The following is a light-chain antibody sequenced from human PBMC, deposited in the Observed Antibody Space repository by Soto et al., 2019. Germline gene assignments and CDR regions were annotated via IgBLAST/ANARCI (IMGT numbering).Light chain of an antibody. Sequence: QPVLTQSPSASASLGASVKLTCTLNSGHSSYAIAWHQQQPEKGPRYLMKLISDGSYSKGGGIPDRFSGSSSGAERYLTISSLHSEDEADYYCQTWGTGIVVFGGGTKLTVL. CDR3: QTWGTGIVV. CDR1: SGHSSYA. V-gene: IGLV4-69*01. CDR2: LISDGSY. J-gene: IGLJ2*01.